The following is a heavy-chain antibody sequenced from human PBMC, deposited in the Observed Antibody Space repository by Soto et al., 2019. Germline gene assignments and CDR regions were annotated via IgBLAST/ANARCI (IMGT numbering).Heavy chain of an antibody. J-gene: IGHJ3*02. CDR2: IKKDGSEK. D-gene: IGHD2-2*01. V-gene: IGHV3-7*04. Sequence: EVQLVQSGGGLVQPGGSLRLSCVASGFTFSNYWMSWVRQAPGKGLEWVANIKKDGSEKYYVDSVKGRFTISRDNAKNSLYLQMNRLRAEDTALYYCARDGAYCISYNCRRDGFDIWGQGTMVTVSS. CDR3: ARDGAYCISYNCRRDGFDI. CDR1: GFTFSNYW.